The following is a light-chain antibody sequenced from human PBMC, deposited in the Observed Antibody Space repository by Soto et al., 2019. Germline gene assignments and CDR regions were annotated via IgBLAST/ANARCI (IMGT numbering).Light chain of an antibody. CDR1: QSISSW. CDR3: QQYNIYST. Sequence: DIQMTQSPSTLSASVGDRVTITCRASQSISSWLAWYQQKPGKAPKLLIYKASSLESGVPSRFSGSGSGTECTLTISSLQPDDFATYYCQQYNIYSTFGQGTKVEIK. J-gene: IGKJ1*01. CDR2: KAS. V-gene: IGKV1-5*03.